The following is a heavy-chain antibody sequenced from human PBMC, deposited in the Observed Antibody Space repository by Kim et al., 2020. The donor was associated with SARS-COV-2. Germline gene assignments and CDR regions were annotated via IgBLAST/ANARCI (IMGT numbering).Heavy chain of an antibody. J-gene: IGHJ4*02. V-gene: IGHV2-5*01. Sequence: KRYRPSLKSRLTNTNDTSKNQVVLTMTNMDPVDTATYYCAHRSALTSFDYWGQGTLVTVSS. CDR2: K. D-gene: IGHD3-9*01. CDR3: AHRSALTSFDY.